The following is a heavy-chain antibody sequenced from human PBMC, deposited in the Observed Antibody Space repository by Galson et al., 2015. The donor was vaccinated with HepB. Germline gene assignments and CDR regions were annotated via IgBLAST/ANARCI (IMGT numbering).Heavy chain of an antibody. CDR1: GGTFSSYA. Sequence: SVKVSCKASGGTFSSYAISWVRQAPGQGLEWMGRIIPILGIANYAQKFQGRVTITADKSTSTAYMELSSLRSEDTAVYYCARDLVVITLSYYYYMDVWGKGTTVTVSS. CDR2: IIPILGIA. V-gene: IGHV1-69*04. D-gene: IGHD3-22*01. CDR3: ARDLVVITLSYYYYMDV. J-gene: IGHJ6*03.